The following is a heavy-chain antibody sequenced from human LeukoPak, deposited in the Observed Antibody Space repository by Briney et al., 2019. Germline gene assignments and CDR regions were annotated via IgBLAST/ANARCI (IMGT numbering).Heavy chain of an antibody. Sequence: SVKVSCKASGGTFSSYAISWVRQAPGQGLEWMGGIIPIFGTANYAQKFQGRVTITTDESTSTAYMELSSLRSEDTAVYYCARVVAVAGTQGAFDIWGQGTMVTVSS. CDR2: IIPIFGTA. V-gene: IGHV1-69*05. J-gene: IGHJ3*02. D-gene: IGHD6-19*01. CDR1: GGTFSSYA. CDR3: ARVVAVAGTQGAFDI.